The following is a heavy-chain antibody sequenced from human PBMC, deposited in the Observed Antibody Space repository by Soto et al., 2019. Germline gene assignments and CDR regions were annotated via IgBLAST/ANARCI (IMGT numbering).Heavy chain of an antibody. CDR1: GITFTAYA. J-gene: IGHJ4*02. D-gene: IGHD2-2*01. V-gene: IGHV3-23*01. Sequence: EVQLLESGGGLVQPGGSLRLSCAASGITFTAYAMSWVRQAPGKGLEWVSSISGNGGSTYYADSVKARLTISRDNSKNTLYLQTNSLRAEDTAVYYWATIIIPAATNFYWGQGTLDTVSS. CDR3: ATIIIPAATNFY. CDR2: ISGNGGST.